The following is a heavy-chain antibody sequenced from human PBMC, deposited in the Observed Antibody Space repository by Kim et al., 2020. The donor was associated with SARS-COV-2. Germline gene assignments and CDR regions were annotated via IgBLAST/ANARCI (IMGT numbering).Heavy chain of an antibody. D-gene: IGHD3-16*01. Sequence: GESLKISCKGSGYNFPSYWIGWVRQMPGKGLEWMGIIYLGDSDTRYSPSFQGQVTIPADKSTTTAYLQWSSLKASDTAMYYCARSAGPYDYYFDYWGQGTLVTVSS. V-gene: IGHV5-51*01. CDR3: ARSAGPYDYYFDY. CDR2: IYLGDSDT. J-gene: IGHJ4*02. CDR1: GYNFPSYW.